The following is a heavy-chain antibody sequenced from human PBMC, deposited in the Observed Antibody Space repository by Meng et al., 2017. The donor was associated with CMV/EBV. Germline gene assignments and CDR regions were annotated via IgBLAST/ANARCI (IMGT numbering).Heavy chain of an antibody. D-gene: IGHD6-19*01. Sequence: GESLKISCAASGFTLSSYAMSWVRRSPGKGLEWVSVIYGGLSTTYYADSVKGRFTISRDESKNTLYLQMNSLRVEDTAVYYCAKDRSSGYYYFDYWGQGTLVTVSS. CDR3: AKDRSSGYYYFDY. CDR1: GFTLSSYA. V-gene: IGHV3-23*03. J-gene: IGHJ4*02. CDR2: IYGGLSTT.